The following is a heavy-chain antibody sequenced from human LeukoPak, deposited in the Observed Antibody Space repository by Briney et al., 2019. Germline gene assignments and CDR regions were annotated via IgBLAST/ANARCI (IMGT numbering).Heavy chain of an antibody. J-gene: IGHJ4*02. CDR3: ARQDYGDYGYFDY. D-gene: IGHD4-17*01. CDR2: IKQDGSEK. CDR1: RFTFSSYW. V-gene: IGHV3-7*01. Sequence: GGSLRLSCAASRFTFSSYWMSWVRQAPGKGLEWVANIKQDGSEKYYVDSVKGRFTISRDNAKNSLYLQMNSLRAEDTAVYYCARQDYGDYGYFDYWGQGTLVTVSS.